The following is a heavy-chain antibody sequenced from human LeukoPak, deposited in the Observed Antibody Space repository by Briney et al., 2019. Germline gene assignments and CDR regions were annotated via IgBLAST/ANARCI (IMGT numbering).Heavy chain of an antibody. Sequence: SETLSLTCTVSGGSLRGDNYSWTWIRQPPGRGLEWIGNIHRSGSTNYNPSLKSRVTISVDTSKNQFSLRLSSVTAADTAMYYCALNGDSWGQGNLVTVSS. V-gene: IGHV4-61*01. CDR2: IHRSGST. CDR3: ALNGDS. J-gene: IGHJ4*02. D-gene: IGHD2-8*01. CDR1: GGSLRGDNYS.